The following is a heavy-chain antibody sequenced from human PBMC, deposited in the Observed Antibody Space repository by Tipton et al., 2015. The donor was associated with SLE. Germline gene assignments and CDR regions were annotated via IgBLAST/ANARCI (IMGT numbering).Heavy chain of an antibody. V-gene: IGHV3-53*04. Sequence: SLRLSCAASGFTVSSSYMSWVRQAPGKGLEWVSIIYSGGSTYYADSVKGRFTISRNNSKNTVYLQMNSLRAEDTAVYYCARGVTTQSFDYWSQGTLVTVSP. CDR3: ARGVTTQSFDY. D-gene: IGHD4-17*01. J-gene: IGHJ4*02. CDR1: GFTVSSSY. CDR2: IYSGGST.